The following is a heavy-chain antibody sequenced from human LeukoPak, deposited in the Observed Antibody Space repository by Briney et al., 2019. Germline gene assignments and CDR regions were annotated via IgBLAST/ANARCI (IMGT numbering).Heavy chain of an antibody. CDR2: IIPICGKA. CDR1: GFTFSSYA. J-gene: IGHJ4*02. CDR3: ARDRAPWGGYYFDY. V-gene: IGHV1-69*01. Sequence: TGGSLRLSCAASGFTFSSYAISWVRQAPGQGLEWVGGIIPICGKANYAHKLKGRVTITADESKSTASMELSSLRSEAADVYYCARDRAPWGGYYFDYWGQGTLVGVSP. D-gene: IGHD7-27*01.